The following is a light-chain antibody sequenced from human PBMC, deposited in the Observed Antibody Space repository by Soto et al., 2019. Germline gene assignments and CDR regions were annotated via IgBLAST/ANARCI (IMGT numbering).Light chain of an antibody. CDR3: QQYGSSGT. J-gene: IGKJ1*01. V-gene: IGKV3-20*01. CDR2: GAS. CDR1: QSISNTY. Sequence: EIMLTQSPGTLSLSPGERATLSCRASQSISNTYLVWYQQKPGQAPRLLIYGASSRASGIPDRFSGSGSGTDFTLTINRLEPEDFALYYCQQYGSSGTFGQGTKVEIK.